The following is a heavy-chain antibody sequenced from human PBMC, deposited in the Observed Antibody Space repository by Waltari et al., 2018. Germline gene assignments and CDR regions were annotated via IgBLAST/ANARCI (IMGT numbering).Heavy chain of an antibody. CDR2: MNPRSGHT. D-gene: IGHD2-15*01. J-gene: IGHJ5*02. CDR3: ARRRAGAATPYNWYYP. Sequence: QVQLVQSGAAVRKPGASVKVSCKASGYTFTTHDINWVRQAAGQGLEWMGWMNPRSGHTDYAQNFQGRVTMTRDTSISTAYMELTGLTSEDTAVYYCARRRAGAATPYNWYYPWGQGTPVTVSS. V-gene: IGHV1-8*01. CDR1: GYTFTTHD.